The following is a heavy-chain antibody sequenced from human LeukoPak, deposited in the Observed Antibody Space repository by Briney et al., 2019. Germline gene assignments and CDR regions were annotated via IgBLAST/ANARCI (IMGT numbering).Heavy chain of an antibody. J-gene: IGHJ4*02. Sequence: PSETLPLTCTVSGGSISNYHWTWIRQPAGKGLEWIGQIHTSGSTNYNPPLKSRVTMSIDTPENQVSLTIRSVTAADTAVYYCATRGISSGWSFDFWGQGALVTVSS. CDR2: IHTSGST. D-gene: IGHD6-19*01. CDR1: GGSISNYH. CDR3: ATRGISSGWSFDF. V-gene: IGHV4-4*07.